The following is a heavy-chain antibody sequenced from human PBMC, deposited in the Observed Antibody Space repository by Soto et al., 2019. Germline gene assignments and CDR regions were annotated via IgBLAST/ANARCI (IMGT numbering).Heavy chain of an antibody. CDR1: GFSLSTSGMC. CDR2: IDWDDDK. Sequence: SGPTLVNPTQTLTLTCTFSGFSLSTSGMCVSWIRQPPGKALEWLALIDWDDDKYYSTSLKTRLTISKDTSKNQVVLTMTNMDPVDTATYYCARIRDYGSGSYYKRTLFYFDYWAQGTLVTVSS. V-gene: IGHV2-70*01. CDR3: ARIRDYGSGSYYKRTLFYFDY. D-gene: IGHD3-10*01. J-gene: IGHJ4*02.